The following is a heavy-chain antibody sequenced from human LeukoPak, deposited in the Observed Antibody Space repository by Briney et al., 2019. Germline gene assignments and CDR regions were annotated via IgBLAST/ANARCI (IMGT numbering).Heavy chain of an antibody. CDR1: GYTFTSYG. Sequence: ASVKVSCKASGYTFTSYGISWVRQAPGQGLEWMGWISAYNGNTNYAQKLQGRVTMTTDTSTSTAYMELRSLRSDDTAVYHCARDFYSSGWYVHYYYYMDVWGKGTTVTVSS. CDR2: ISAYNGNT. V-gene: IGHV1-18*01. CDR3: ARDFYSSGWYVHYYYYMDV. J-gene: IGHJ6*03. D-gene: IGHD6-19*01.